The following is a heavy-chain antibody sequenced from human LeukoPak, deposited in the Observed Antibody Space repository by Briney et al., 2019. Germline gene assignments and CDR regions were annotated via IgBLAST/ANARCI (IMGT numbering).Heavy chain of an antibody. V-gene: IGHV3-30-3*01. J-gene: IGHJ3*02. D-gene: IGHD6-19*01. CDR3: ARDDPYSSGWYIVFDI. Sequence: GGSLRLSCAASGFTFSTYAMYWVRQAPGKGLEWVAIISYDGTNKYYADSVKGRFTISRDNSKNTLYLQMNSLRAEDTAVYYCARDDPYSSGWYIVFDIWGQGTMVTVSS. CDR1: GFTFSTYA. CDR2: ISYDGTNK.